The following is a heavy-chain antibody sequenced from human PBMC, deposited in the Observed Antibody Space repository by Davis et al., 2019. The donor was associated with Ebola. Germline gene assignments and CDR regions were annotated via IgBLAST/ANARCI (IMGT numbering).Heavy chain of an antibody. CDR1: GFTFSSYS. V-gene: IGHV3-21*01. CDR2: ISSSSSYI. J-gene: IGHJ4*02. D-gene: IGHD2-2*01. Sequence: GGSLRLSCAASGFTFSSYSMNWVRQAPGKGLEWVSSISSSSSYIYYADSVKGRFTISRDNAKNSLYLQMNSLRAEDTAVYYCAKYARYCSSTSCPLDYWGQGTLVTVSS. CDR3: AKYARYCSSTSCPLDY.